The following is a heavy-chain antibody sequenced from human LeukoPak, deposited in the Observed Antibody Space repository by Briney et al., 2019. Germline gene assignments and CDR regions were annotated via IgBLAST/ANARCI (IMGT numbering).Heavy chain of an antibody. J-gene: IGHJ4*02. CDR1: GGSLSGYY. CDR3: ARVHDSSGYLFYFDY. Sequence: SETLSLTCAVYGGSLSGYYWSWIRQPPGKGLEWIGEINHSGSTNYNPSLKSRVTISVDTSKNQFSQKLSSVTAADTAVYYCARVHDSSGYLFYFDYWGQGTLVTVSS. D-gene: IGHD3-22*01. V-gene: IGHV4-34*01. CDR2: INHSGST.